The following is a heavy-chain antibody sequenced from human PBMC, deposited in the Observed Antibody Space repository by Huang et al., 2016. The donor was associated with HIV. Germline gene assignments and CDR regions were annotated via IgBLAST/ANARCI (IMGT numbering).Heavy chain of an antibody. CDR1: CGTFKTYA. D-gene: IGHD5-18*01. Sequence: QVQLVQSGAEVKKPGSSVKVSCKASCGTFKTYAFSWVRQAPGQGLEWMGGIIPGFGTGNHAQKFQGRVTITADESTSTAYMELSRLRSEDTAVYYCTRDKGTSMGPFDYWGQGTLVTVSS. CDR2: IIPGFGTG. CDR3: TRDKGTSMGPFDY. J-gene: IGHJ4*02. V-gene: IGHV1-69*13.